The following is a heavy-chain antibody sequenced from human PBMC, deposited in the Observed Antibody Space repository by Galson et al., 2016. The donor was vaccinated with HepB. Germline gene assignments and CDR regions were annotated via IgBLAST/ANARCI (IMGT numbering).Heavy chain of an antibody. Sequence: PALVKPTQTLTLTCTFSGFSLSTNGVAVGWIRQPPGKALEWLALVYWDDDTRYSPSLKNRLTVTKDTSKNQAVLTMIDVDPVDTATYYFAHRSRALGAHFDAFDVWGQGTEVTVSA. D-gene: IGHD3-3*01. J-gene: IGHJ3*01. CDR1: GFSLSTNGVA. CDR3: AHRSRALGAHFDAFDV. CDR2: VYWDDDT. V-gene: IGHV2-5*02.